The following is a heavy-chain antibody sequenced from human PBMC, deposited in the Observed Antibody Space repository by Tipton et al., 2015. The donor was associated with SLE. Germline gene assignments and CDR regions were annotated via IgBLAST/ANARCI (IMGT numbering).Heavy chain of an antibody. V-gene: IGHV1-69*05. D-gene: IGHD2-2*01. J-gene: IGHJ4*02. CDR2: IIPIFGTP. CDR1: GYTFINHG. CDR3: ANVNPGYCSSTSCSYYFDY. Sequence: QLVQSGAEVKKPGASVKVSCKASGYTFINHGISWVRQAPGQGLEWMGGIIPIFGTPNYAQKFQDRVTITTDEYTSTVYMELSSLRSEDSAVYYCANVNPGYCSSTSCSYYFDYWGQGTLVTVSS.